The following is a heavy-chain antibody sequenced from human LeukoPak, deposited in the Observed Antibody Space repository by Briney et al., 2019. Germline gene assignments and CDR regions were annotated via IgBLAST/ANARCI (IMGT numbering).Heavy chain of an antibody. J-gene: IGHJ4*02. CDR2: ISYDGSNK. V-gene: IGHV3-30*18. Sequence: PGRSLRLSCAAPGFTFSSYGMHWVRQAPGKGLEWVAVISYDGSNKYYADSVKGRFTISRDNSKNTLYLQMNSLRAEDTAVYYCAKDGGYSYGGFDYWGQGTLVTVSS. CDR3: AKDGGYSYGGFDY. CDR1: GFTFSSYG. D-gene: IGHD5-18*01.